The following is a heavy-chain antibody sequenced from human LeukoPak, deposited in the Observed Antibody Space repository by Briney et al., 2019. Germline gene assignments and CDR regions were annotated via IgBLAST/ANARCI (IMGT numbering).Heavy chain of an antibody. CDR3: ARAVSIAAPFDY. Sequence: GGSLRLSCAASGFTFSSYAMSWVRQAPGKGLEWVSGISGSGGSTDYADSVKGRFTISRDNSKNTLYLQMNSLRAEDTAVYYCARAVSIAAPFDYWGQGTLVTVSS. CDR1: GFTFSSYA. J-gene: IGHJ4*02. CDR2: ISGSGGST. V-gene: IGHV3-23*01. D-gene: IGHD6-6*01.